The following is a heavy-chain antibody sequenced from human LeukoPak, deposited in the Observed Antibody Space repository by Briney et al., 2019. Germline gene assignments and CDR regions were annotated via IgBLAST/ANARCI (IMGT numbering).Heavy chain of an antibody. J-gene: IGHJ4*02. D-gene: IGHD6-13*01. Sequence: GGSLRLSCAASGVTFNSNWMHWVRQAPGKGLVWGSRVNTDGSSTTYADFVKGRFAISRDNAKNTLYLQMNSLKAEDTAVYYCARAPRYSSSWFDYWGQGTLVTVSS. V-gene: IGHV3-74*01. CDR1: GVTFNSNW. CDR3: ARAPRYSSSWFDY. CDR2: VNTDGSST.